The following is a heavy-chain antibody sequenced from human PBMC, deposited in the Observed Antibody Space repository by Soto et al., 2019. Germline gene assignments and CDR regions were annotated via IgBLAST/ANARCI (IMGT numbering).Heavy chain of an antibody. D-gene: IGHD2-15*01. CDR1: GFTFRDHG. Sequence: EVQMVESGGGLVQPGRSLRLSCTGSGFTFRDHGLSWVRQAPGKGLEWLGLIRSNRFGATSEIAAYVKGRFYISRDDAHTSAYLQMNSLKSEDTAVYYCARGPRHCSCGGGYSIDYWGRGTLVTVAS. V-gene: IGHV3-49*04. J-gene: IGHJ4*02. CDR2: IRSNRFGATS. CDR3: ARGPRHCSCGGGYSIDY.